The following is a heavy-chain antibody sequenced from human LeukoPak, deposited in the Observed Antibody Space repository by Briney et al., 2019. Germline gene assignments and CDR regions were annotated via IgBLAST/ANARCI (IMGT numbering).Heavy chain of an antibody. CDR1: GGSISSGGYY. V-gene: IGHV4-30-2*01. D-gene: IGHD1-26*01. Sequence: SQTLSLTCAVSGGSISSGGYYWSWIRQPPGKGLEWIGYISHSGSTYYNPSLRSRVTISVDWSKNQFSLKLSSVTAADTAVYYCARAAYSGSYHSDYWGQGTLATVSS. CDR2: ISHSGST. J-gene: IGHJ4*02. CDR3: ARAAYSGSYHSDY.